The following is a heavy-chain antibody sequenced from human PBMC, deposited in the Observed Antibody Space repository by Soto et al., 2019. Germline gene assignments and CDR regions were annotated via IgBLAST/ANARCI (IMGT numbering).Heavy chain of an antibody. CDR3: PTDSYIDLPIFRFDS. Sequence: GGSLRLSCVASGFTFGNAWINWVRQAPGKGLEWVGRIKSKIDGGTTDFAAPVKGRFAISRDDSKNSAYMQMNSLKIEDKAEKFFPTDSYIDLPIFRFDSWGHGTLVTVSS. D-gene: IGHD2-15*01. V-gene: IGHV3-15*07. CDR2: IKSKIDGGTT. CDR1: GFTFGNAW. J-gene: IGHJ4*01.